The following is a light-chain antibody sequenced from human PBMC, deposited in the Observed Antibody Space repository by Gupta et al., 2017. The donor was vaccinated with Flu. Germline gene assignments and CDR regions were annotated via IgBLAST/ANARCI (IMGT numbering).Light chain of an antibody. CDR2: AAF. J-gene: IGKJ1*01. V-gene: IGKV1-39*01. CDR1: QSIGIY. CDR3: QQSSLSPWT. Sequence: DIQVTQSPSSLSASVGDRVTITCRASQSIGIYLNWYQQMPERAPKLLIYAAFTLQSGVPSRFSGSGSGTDFTLTISSLQPEDFGTYWCQQSSLSPWTFGQGTTVEIK.